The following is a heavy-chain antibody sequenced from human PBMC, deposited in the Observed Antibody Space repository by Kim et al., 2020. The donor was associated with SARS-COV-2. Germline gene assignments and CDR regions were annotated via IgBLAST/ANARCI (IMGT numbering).Heavy chain of an antibody. CDR3: ARDQWKMRYYYYYYGMDV. CDR1: GFTFSSYG. Sequence: GGSLRLSCAASGFTFSSYGMHWVRQAPGKGLEWVAVIWYDGSNKYYADSVKGRFTISRDNSKNTLYLQMNSLRAEDTAVYYCARDQWKMRYYYYYYGMDVWGQGTTVTVSS. J-gene: IGHJ6*02. CDR2: IWYDGSNK. D-gene: IGHD1-1*01. V-gene: IGHV3-33*01.